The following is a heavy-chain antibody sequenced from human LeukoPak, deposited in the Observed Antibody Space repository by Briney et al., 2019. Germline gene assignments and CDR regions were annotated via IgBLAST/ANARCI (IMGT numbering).Heavy chain of an antibody. V-gene: IGHV1-69*13. CDR2: IIPIFGTA. D-gene: IGHD3-22*01. CDR3: ARTTYYYDSSGYYYDAFDI. CDR1: GGTFSSYA. J-gene: IGHJ3*02. Sequence: SVKVSCKASGGTFSSYAISWVRQAPGQGPEWMGGIIPIFGTANYAQKFQGRVTITADESTSTAYMELSSLRSEDTAVYYCARTTYYYDSSGYYYDAFDIWGQGTMVTVSS.